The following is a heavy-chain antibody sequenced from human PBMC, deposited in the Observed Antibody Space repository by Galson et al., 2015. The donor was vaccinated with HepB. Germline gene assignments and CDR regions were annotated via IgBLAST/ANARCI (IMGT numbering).Heavy chain of an antibody. J-gene: IGHJ6*03. CDR2: IRSKANSYAT. CDR1: GFTFSGSP. V-gene: IGHV3-73*01. CDR3: TRQGYYDNSGYPYYYYMDV. Sequence: SLRLSCAASGFTFSGSPMHWVRQASGKGLEWVGRIRSKANSYATAYAASVKGRFTISRDDSKNTAYLQMNSLKTEDTAVYYCTRQGYYDNSGYPYYYYMDVWGKGTTVTVSS. D-gene: IGHD3-22*01.